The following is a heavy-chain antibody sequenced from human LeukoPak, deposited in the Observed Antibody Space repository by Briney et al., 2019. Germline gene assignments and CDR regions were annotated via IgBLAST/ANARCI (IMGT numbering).Heavy chain of an antibody. D-gene: IGHD6-6*01. Sequence: ASVNVSCKASLCIDNLYVISWVRQAAGQGREWMGWISVYNGNRRYAQNFEGKVTLTKDRSTSTAYMELRSLRTDDTAMYCCARDGRFEYSHFYDFDYWGQGTRVTVSS. CDR3: ARDGRFEYSHFYDFDY. J-gene: IGHJ4*02. V-gene: IGHV1-18*01. CDR2: ISVYNGNR. CDR1: LCIDNLYV.